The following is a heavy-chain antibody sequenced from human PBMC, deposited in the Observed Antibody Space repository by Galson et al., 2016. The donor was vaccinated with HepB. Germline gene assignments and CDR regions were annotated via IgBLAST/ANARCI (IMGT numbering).Heavy chain of an antibody. Sequence: SLRLSCAASGFTFTSYPMHWVRQAPGKGLVWVSHIANDGTNAHYADSVKGRFSISRDNAKSTVYLQMNSVSVEDTAVYYCTSGGESRWGRGTLVTVSS. CDR1: GFTFTSYP. CDR2: IANDGTNA. J-gene: IGHJ4*02. V-gene: IGHV3-74*01. D-gene: IGHD3-10*01. CDR3: TSGGESR.